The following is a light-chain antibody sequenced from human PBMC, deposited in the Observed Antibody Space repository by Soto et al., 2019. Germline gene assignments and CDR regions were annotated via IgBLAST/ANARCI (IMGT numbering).Light chain of an antibody. CDR3: QSYDSSLSGVV. CDR2: GNS. Sequence: QSVLTQQPSVSGAPGQRVTISCTGSSSNIGAGYDVHWYQQLPGTAPKLLIYGNSNRPSGVPDRFSGSKSGTSASLAITGLQAEDDADYYCQSYDSSLSGVVFGGGTKLTVL. CDR1: SSNIGAGYD. V-gene: IGLV1-40*01. J-gene: IGLJ2*01.